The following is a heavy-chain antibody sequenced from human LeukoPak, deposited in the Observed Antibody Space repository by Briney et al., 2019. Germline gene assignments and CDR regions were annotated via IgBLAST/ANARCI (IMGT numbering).Heavy chain of an antibody. CDR3: ARVAAYYFDY. Sequence: GRSLRLSCAASGFTFSRYWMSWVRQAPGKGLEWVANIKQDGSEKYYVDSVKGRFTISRDNAKNSLYLQMNSLRAEDTAVYYCARVAAYYFDYWGQGTLVTVSS. D-gene: IGHD6-13*01. CDR1: GFTFSRYW. V-gene: IGHV3-7*01. CDR2: IKQDGSEK. J-gene: IGHJ4*02.